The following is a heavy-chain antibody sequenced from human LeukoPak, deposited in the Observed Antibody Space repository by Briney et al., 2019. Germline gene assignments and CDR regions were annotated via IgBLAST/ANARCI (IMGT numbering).Heavy chain of an antibody. V-gene: IGHV1-69*04. CDR1: GGTFSSYA. J-gene: IGHJ4*02. CDR3: ARVSSNSRGDYFDY. CDR2: IIPILGIA. Sequence: SVKVSCKASGGTFSSYAISWVRQAPGQGLEWTGRIIPILGIANYAQKFQGRVTITADKSTSTAYMELSSLRSEDTAVYYCARVSSNSRGDYFDYWGQGTLVTVSS. D-gene: IGHD4-23*01.